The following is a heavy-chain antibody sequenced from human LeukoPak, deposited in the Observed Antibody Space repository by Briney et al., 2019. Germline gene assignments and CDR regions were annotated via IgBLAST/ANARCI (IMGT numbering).Heavy chain of an antibody. CDR2: ISGSGDST. V-gene: IGHV3-23*01. D-gene: IGHD1-26*01. CDR1: GFTFSSYA. Sequence: GGSLRLSCAASGFTFSSYAMSWVRQAPGKGLEWVSGISGSGDSTYYADSVKGRFTISRDNSKSTLYLQMNSLRAEDTAVYYCARARGSGSYSVFDYWGQGTLVTVSS. CDR3: ARARGSGSYSVFDY. J-gene: IGHJ4*02.